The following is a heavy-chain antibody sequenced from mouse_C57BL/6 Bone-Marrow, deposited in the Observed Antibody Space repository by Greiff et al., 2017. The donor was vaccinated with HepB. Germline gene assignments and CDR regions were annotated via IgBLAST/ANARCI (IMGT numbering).Heavy chain of an antibody. Sequence: VKLMESGAELVRPGASVTLSCKASGYTFTDYEMHWVKQTPVHGLEWIGAIDPETGGTAYNQKFKGKAILTADKSSSTAYMELRSLTSEDSAVYYCTRGDYYGSSYVRYFDYWGQGTTLTVSS. J-gene: IGHJ2*01. CDR3: TRGDYYGSSYVRYFDY. CDR2: IDPETGGT. D-gene: IGHD1-1*01. CDR1: GYTFTDYE. V-gene: IGHV1-15*01.